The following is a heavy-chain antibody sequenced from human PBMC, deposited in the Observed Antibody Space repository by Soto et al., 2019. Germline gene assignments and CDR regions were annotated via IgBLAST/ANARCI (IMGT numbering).Heavy chain of an antibody. J-gene: IGHJ6*02. CDR3: ARGSGEYYYYYYGMDV. CDR2: IYHSGST. Sequence: SETLSLTCAVSGGSISSGGYSWSWIRQPPGKGLEWIGYIYHSGSTYYNPSLKSRVTISVDRSKNQFSLKLSSVTAADTAVYYCARGSGEYYYYYYGMDVWGQGTTVTVSS. CDR1: GGSISSGGYS. D-gene: IGHD1-26*01. V-gene: IGHV4-30-2*01.